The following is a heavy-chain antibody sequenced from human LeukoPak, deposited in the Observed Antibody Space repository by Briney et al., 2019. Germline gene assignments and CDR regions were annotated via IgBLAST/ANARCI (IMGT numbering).Heavy chain of an antibody. J-gene: IGHJ5*02. CDR2: IYSSGST. CDR1: GGSISTYY. Sequence: SETLSLTYTVSGGSISTYYWSWIRQPAGKDLEWIGHIYSSGSTNYNPPLKSRVTMSVDTSKNQLSLKLNSVTAADTAVYYCARGYGSGSNWFDPWGQGTLVIVSS. V-gene: IGHV4-4*07. D-gene: IGHD3-10*01. CDR3: ARGYGSGSNWFDP.